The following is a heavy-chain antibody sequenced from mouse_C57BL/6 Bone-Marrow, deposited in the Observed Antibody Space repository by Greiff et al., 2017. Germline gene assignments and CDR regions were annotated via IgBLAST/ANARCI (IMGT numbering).Heavy chain of an antibody. V-gene: IGHV5-4*01. CDR2: ISDGGSYT. CDR1: GFTFSSYA. D-gene: IGHD1-1*01. CDR3: ARDRRKYYGSSYYFDY. Sequence: VQLKQSGGGLVKPGGSLKLSCAASGFTFSSYAMSWVRQTPEKRLEWVATISDGGSYTYYPDNVKGRFTISRDNAKNNLYLQMSHLKSEDTAVYDCARDRRKYYGSSYYFDYWGQGTTLTVSS. J-gene: IGHJ2*01.